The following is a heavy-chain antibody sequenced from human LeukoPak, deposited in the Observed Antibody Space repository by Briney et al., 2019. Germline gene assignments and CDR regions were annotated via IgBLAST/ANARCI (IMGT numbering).Heavy chain of an antibody. CDR1: GFTFSSYG. CDR3: AKDASGYCVNGVCFPLGY. V-gene: IGHV3-30*02. J-gene: IGHJ4*02. D-gene: IGHD2-8*01. CDR2: IRYEGSKK. Sequence: HPGGSLRLSCAASGFTFSSYGMHWVRQAPGKGLEWVAFIRYEGSKKYYVDSVKGRFTISRDNSKSTLHLQMNSLRVEDTAVYYCAKDASGYCVNGVCFPLGYWGQGTLVTVSS.